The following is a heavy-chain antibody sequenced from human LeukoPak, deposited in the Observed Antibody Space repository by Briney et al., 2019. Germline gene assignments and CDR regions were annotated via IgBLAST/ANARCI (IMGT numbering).Heavy chain of an antibody. J-gene: IGHJ4*02. CDR2: ITDDGYNT. D-gene: IGHD6-19*01. Sequence: WGSLRLSCAASGFTFNDIAMTWVRPAPGKGLEGVSTITDDGYNTYSADSVKGRITFSRDNSKNTLSLQLRSLRAEDTAVYYCAKDLSYTSGASDHWGQGTLVTVSS. V-gene: IGHV3-23*01. CDR3: AKDLSYTSGASDH. CDR1: GFTFNDIA.